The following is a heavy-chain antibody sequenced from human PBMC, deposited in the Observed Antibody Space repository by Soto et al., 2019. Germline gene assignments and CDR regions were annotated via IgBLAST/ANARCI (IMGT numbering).Heavy chain of an antibody. Sequence: QVQLQESDPGLVKPSETLSLTCTVSGGSISSYYWSWIRQPPGKGLEWIGYIYYSGSTNYNPSLKSRVTISVDTSKNQCSLKLSSVTAADTAVYYCARSLYGDYGGYFDYWGQGTLVTVSS. J-gene: IGHJ4*02. CDR1: GGSISSYY. D-gene: IGHD4-17*01. CDR3: ARSLYGDYGGYFDY. V-gene: IGHV4-59*08. CDR2: IYYSGST.